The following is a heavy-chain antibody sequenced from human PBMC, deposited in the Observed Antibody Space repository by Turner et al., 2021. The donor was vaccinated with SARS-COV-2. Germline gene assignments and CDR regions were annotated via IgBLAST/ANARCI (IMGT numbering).Heavy chain of an antibody. CDR1: GFTFSNYA. J-gene: IGHJ3*01. Sequence: EVQLLESGGGLVQPGGSLGLSCAASGFTFSNYAMSWVRQAPGKGPEWVSTTSTTGISTDYSDSVKGRFTISRDNSKNTLYLHMNSLRAEDTALYYCAKEWQLKYRAEHFDLWGQGTMVTVSS. V-gene: IGHV3-23*01. D-gene: IGHD6-6*01. CDR2: TSTTGIST. CDR3: AKEWQLKYRAEHFDL.